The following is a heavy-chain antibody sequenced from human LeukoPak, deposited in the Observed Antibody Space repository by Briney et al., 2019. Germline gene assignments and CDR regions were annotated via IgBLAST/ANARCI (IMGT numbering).Heavy chain of an antibody. J-gene: IGHJ4*02. V-gene: IGHV4-59*08. CDR2: IHYSGST. Sequence: SETLSLTCTVSDGSINNYYWTWIRQPPGKGLEWIGCIHYSGSTAYNPSLKSRVTISIDTSKKQFSLELSSVTAADTAVYFCARRKRGSGGPFDYWGQGTLVTVSS. D-gene: IGHD6-19*01. CDR1: DGSINNYY. CDR3: ARRKRGSGGPFDY.